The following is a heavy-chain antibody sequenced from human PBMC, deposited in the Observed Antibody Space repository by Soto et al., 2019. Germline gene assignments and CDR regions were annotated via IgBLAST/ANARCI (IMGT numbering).Heavy chain of an antibody. V-gene: IGHV1-2*02. CDR3: ARRTKYCSSTSCYAIEAYYYYGMDV. D-gene: IGHD2-2*01. CDR1: GYTFTGYY. J-gene: IGHJ6*02. CDR2: INPNSGGT. Sequence: ASVKVSCKASGYTFTGYYMHWVRQAPGQGLEWMGWINPNSGGTNYAQKFQGRVTMTTDTSTSTAYMELRSLRSDDTAVYYCARRTKYCSSTSCYAIEAYYYYGMDVWGQGTTVTVSS.